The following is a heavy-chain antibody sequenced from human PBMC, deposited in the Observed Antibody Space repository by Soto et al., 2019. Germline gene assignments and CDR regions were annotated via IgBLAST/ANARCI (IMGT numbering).Heavy chain of an antibody. CDR2: INPNSGGT. CDR1: GYTFTGYY. D-gene: IGHD3-3*01. J-gene: IGHJ6*02. CDR3: ARDALYYEAVDYYYYGMDV. V-gene: IGHV1-2*04. Sequence: GXSVKVSCRASGYTFTGYYMHWVRQAPVQGLEWMGWINPNSGGTNYAQKFQGWVTMTRDTSISTAYMELSRLTSDDTAVYYCARDALYYEAVDYYYYGMDVWGQGTTVTVSS.